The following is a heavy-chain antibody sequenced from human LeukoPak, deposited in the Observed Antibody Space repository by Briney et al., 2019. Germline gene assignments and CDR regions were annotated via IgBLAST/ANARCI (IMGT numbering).Heavy chain of an antibody. CDR3: ARLGYCSGRSCSPIDY. D-gene: IGHD2-15*01. CDR2: INHSGST. V-gene: IGHV4-34*01. CDR1: GGSFSGYD. J-gene: IGHJ4*02. Sequence: SETLSLTCAVYGGSFSGYDWSWIRQPPGKGLEWSGEINHSGSTNYNPSLKSRVTISVDTSKNQFSLKLSSLTAADTAVYYSARLGYCSGRSCSPIDYWGQGTLVTVSS.